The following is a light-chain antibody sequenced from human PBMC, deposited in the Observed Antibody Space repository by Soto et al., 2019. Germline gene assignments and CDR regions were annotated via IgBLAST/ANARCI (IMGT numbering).Light chain of an antibody. Sequence: DIRMTQSPSTLSASVGDRVTITCRASQGISGWLAWYQQRPGKAPNLLIFDASTLESGVPSRFSGSGSGTTFTLTISSLQSDDFATYYCLQYNGYYRTFGQGTKVDIK. CDR3: LQYNGYYRT. V-gene: IGKV1-5*01. J-gene: IGKJ1*01. CDR2: DAS. CDR1: QGISGW.